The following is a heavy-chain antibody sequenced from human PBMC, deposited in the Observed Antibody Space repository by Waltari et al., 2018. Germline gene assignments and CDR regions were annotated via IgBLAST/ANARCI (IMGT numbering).Heavy chain of an antibody. CDR2: LYHSGST. CDR3: ASLMYSSSWSPFFDY. D-gene: IGHD6-13*01. V-gene: IGHV4-38-2*01. CDR1: GYSISSGYY. J-gene: IGHJ4*02. Sequence: QVQLQESGPGLVKPSETLSLTCAVSGYSISSGYYWGWIRQPPGKGLEWIGSLYHSGSTDYNPSIKSGVTISVDTSKNQFSLKLSSVTAADTAVYYCASLMYSSSWSPFFDYWGQGTLVTVSS.